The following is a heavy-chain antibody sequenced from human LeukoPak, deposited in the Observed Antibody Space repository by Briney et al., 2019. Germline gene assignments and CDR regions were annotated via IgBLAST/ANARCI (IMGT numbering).Heavy chain of an antibody. CDR2: ITRSSNFK. D-gene: IGHD3-3*01. Sequence: GGSLRLSCAASGFTFSSYSMNWVRQAPGKGLEWVTCITRSSNFKYYADSLKGRFTISRDNAKNSLYLQINSLRAEDTAVYYCARGRGIFAHYFDYWGQGTLVTVSS. V-gene: IGHV3-21*01. CDR1: GFTFSSYS. CDR3: ARGRGIFAHYFDY. J-gene: IGHJ4*02.